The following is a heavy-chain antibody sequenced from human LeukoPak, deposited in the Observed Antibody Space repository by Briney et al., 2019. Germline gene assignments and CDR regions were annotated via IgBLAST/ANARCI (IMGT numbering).Heavy chain of an antibody. Sequence: MPSETLSLTCAVYGGSFSSYYWSWIRQPPGKGLEWIGEINHSGSTNYNPSLKSRVTISVDTSKNQFSLKLSSVTAADTAVYYCARERYYYGSGSYRDAFDIWGQGTMVTVSS. CDR1: GGSFSSYY. D-gene: IGHD3-10*01. CDR2: INHSGST. J-gene: IGHJ3*02. V-gene: IGHV4-34*01. CDR3: ARERYYYGSGSYRDAFDI.